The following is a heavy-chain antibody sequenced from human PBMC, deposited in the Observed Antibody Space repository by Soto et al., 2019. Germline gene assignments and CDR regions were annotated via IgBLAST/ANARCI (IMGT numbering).Heavy chain of an antibody. V-gene: IGHV3-66*01. CDR1: GFTVTEIY. Sequence: EVQLVESGGGLVQPGGSLRLSCVASGFTVTEIYMNWVRQAPGKGLEWVSVIYNEFTDYADSVRGRFSISTDSSKNALYLQMNSVRADDSAVYYCVREPRYCSGGSCSIMGDAFDIWGQGTMVTVSS. CDR3: VREPRYCSGGSCSIMGDAFDI. J-gene: IGHJ3*02. CDR2: IYNEFT. D-gene: IGHD2-15*01.